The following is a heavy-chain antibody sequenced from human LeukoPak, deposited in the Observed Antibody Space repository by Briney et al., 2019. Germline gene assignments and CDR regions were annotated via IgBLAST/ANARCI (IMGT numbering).Heavy chain of an antibody. D-gene: IGHD3-10*01. V-gene: IGHV1-2*02. CDR1: GYTFTGYY. CDR2: INPNSGGT. CDR3: ARDRYYYGSGSYYYYYYYMDV. Sequence: GASVKVSCKASGYTFTGYYMHWVRQAPGQGLEWMGWINPNSGGTNYAQKFQGRVTMTRDTSISTAYMELSRLRSDDTAVYYCARDRYYYGSGSYYYYYYYMDVWGKGTTVTISS. J-gene: IGHJ6*03.